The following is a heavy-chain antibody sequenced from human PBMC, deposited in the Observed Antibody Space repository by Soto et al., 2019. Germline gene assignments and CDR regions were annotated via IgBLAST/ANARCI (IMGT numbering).Heavy chain of an antibody. J-gene: IGHJ4*02. CDR2: IYWDDDK. D-gene: IGHD3-3*01. CDR3: AHRVLRTVFGLVTTTAIYFDF. Sequence: QITLNESGPTQVKPSQTLTLTCTFSGFSLTTSGVGVGWIRQSPGKAPEWLALIYWDDDKRYSPSLKSRLTITKDTSKNLVVLTMADLDPADTATYYCAHRVLRTVFGLVTTTAIYFDFWGQGTPVAVSS. V-gene: IGHV2-5*02. CDR1: GFSLTTSGVG.